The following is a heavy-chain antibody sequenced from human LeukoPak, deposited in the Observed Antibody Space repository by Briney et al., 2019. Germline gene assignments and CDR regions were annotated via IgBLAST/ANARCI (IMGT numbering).Heavy chain of an antibody. J-gene: IGHJ4*02. V-gene: IGHV3-9*01. D-gene: IGHD5-12*01. CDR3: AINGGGDSGYGNFDY. CDR2: INWNSDSI. Sequence: GGSLRLSCAVSGFTFYDYAMHWVRQVPGKGLEWVAGINWNSDSIGYADSVKGRFTTSRENAKNSLYLQMNSLRAEDTAFYYCAINGGGDSGYGNFDYWGQGTLVTVSS. CDR1: GFTFYDYA.